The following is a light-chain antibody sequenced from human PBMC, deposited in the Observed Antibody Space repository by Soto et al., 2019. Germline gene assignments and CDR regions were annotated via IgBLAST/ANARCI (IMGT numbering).Light chain of an antibody. Sequence: QSALTQPPSASGSPGQSVTISCTGTGSDIGSYNYVSWYQQYPGRAPRLLIFEVSERPSGVPDRFSGSKSGNTASLTVSGLQAEDEADYFCSSYAGSNNHVIFGGGTQLTVL. CDR2: EVS. J-gene: IGLJ2*01. CDR1: GSDIGSYNY. CDR3: SSYAGSNNHVI. V-gene: IGLV2-8*01.